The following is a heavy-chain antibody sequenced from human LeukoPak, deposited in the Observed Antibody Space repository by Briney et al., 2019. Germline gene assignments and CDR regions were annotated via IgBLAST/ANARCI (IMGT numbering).Heavy chain of an antibody. J-gene: IGHJ4*02. CDR1: VGALFQSL. Sequence: SEPQSLTCAVSVGALFQSLWTWLRKPPERGVGWLAELYGRAGTNSNPSLRSRVAISLDTSKNTVSLKRTTVTAADTPVYSCATVQYSSATAWYTARRYFDFWGQGTLVTVSS. CDR2: LYGRAGT. V-gene: IGHV4-34*01. D-gene: IGHD6-25*01. CDR3: ATVQYSSATAWYTARRYFDF.